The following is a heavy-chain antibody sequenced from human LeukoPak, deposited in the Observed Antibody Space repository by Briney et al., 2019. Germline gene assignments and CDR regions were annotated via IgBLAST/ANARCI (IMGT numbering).Heavy chain of an antibody. J-gene: IGHJ3*01. CDR2: ISYDGPNK. V-gene: IGHV3-30*18. CDR3: AKDLGPTFDAFDV. Sequence: GGSLRLSCTASGFTLSSYWMHWVRQAPGKGLEWVAIISYDGPNKYYADSVKGRFTISRDNSKNTLYLELNSLRTEDTAVYYCAKDLGPTFDAFDVCGQGTVVTVSS. D-gene: IGHD1-26*01. CDR1: GFTLSSYW.